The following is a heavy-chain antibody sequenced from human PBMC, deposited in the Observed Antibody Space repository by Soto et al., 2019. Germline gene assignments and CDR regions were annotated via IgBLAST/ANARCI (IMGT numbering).Heavy chain of an antibody. V-gene: IGHV3-7*01. Sequence: EVQLVESGGALVQPGGSLRLSCAASGFTFSSSWMTWVRQAPGKGLEWVANIKQDGYEKYYVDSVKGRFTISRDNAQNSMYLQMNSLRAEDTGVYYCARGGGFYYFDYWGQGTLVTVSS. J-gene: IGHJ4*02. CDR3: ARGGGFYYFDY. CDR2: IKQDGYEK. CDR1: GFTFSSSW. D-gene: IGHD3-16*01.